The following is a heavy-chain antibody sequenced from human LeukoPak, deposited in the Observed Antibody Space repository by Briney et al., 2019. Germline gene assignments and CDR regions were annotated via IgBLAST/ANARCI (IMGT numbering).Heavy chain of an antibody. CDR1: GYSISSGYY. CDR2: NYHSGST. Sequence: SETLSLTCTVSGYSISSGYYWGWIRPPPGEGVGWVGSNYHSGSTYYNPSLKSRVTISIDTSKNKFSLKLSSVTAADTAVYYCARDDRAGNSGAFDIWGQGTMVTVSS. V-gene: IGHV4-38-2*02. J-gene: IGHJ3*02. CDR3: ARDDRAGNSGAFDI. D-gene: IGHD4-23*01.